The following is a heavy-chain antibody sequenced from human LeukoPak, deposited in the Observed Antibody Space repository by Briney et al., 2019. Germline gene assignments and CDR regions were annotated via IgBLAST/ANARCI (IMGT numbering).Heavy chain of an antibody. Sequence: SETLSLTCTVSGDSISSYYWSWIRQPPGKGLEWIGYIYYSGSTNYNPSLKSRVTISVDTSKNQFSLKLSSVTAADTAVYYCAREITGTTDYFDYWGQGTLVTVSS. J-gene: IGHJ4*02. V-gene: IGHV4-59*01. CDR1: GDSISSYY. CDR2: IYYSGST. D-gene: IGHD1-7*01. CDR3: AREITGTTDYFDY.